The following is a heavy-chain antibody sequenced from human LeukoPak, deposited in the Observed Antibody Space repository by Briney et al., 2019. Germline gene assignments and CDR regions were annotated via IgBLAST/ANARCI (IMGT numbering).Heavy chain of an antibody. CDR1: GFTFSSYG. CDR3: AKDHDYKDYCYGMDV. D-gene: IGHD4-11*01. V-gene: IGHV3-30*18. Sequence: GGSLRLSCAASGFTFSSYGMHWVRQAPGKGLEWVAVISYDGSNRYYADSVKGRFTISRDNSKNTLYLQMNSLRAEDTAVYYCAKDHDYKDYCYGMDVWGQGTTVTVSS. CDR2: ISYDGSNR. J-gene: IGHJ6*02.